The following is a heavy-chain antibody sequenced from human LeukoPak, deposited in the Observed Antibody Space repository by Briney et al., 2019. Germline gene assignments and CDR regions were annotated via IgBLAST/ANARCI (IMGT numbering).Heavy chain of an antibody. Sequence: PSETLSLTCTVSGGXISSYYCSWIRQPPGKGQEWIGDIYYSGSTNYNPSLKSRVTISVDTSKNQFSLKLSSVTAADTAVYYCARRGYSYGFYFDYWGQGTLVTVSS. D-gene: IGHD5-18*01. CDR3: ARRGYSYGFYFDY. V-gene: IGHV4-59*01. CDR1: GGXISSYY. CDR2: IYYSGST. J-gene: IGHJ4*02.